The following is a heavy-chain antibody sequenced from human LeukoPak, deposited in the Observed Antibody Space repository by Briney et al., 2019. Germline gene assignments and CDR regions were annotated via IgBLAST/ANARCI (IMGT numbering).Heavy chain of an antibody. J-gene: IGHJ3*02. CDR3: AFTWLQLKGGAFDI. CDR1: GGSISSYY. D-gene: IGHD5-24*01. CDR2: IYYSGST. Sequence: RPSQTLSLTCTVSGGSISSYYWSWIRQPPGKGLEWIGYIYYSGSTNYNPSLKSRVTISVDTSKNQFSPKLSSVTAADTAVYYCAFTWLQLKGGAFDIWGQGTMVTVSS. V-gene: IGHV4-59*12.